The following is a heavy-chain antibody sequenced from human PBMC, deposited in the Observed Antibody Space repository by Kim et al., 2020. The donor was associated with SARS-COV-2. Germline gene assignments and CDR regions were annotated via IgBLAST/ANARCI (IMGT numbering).Heavy chain of an antibody. CDR2: IYYSGST. J-gene: IGHJ4*02. CDR3: ARRDFDWLLAY. Sequence: SETLSLTCTVSGGSISSSSYYWGWIRQPPGKGLEWIGSIYYSGSTYYNPSLKSRVTISVDTSKNQFSLKLRAVTAADTAVYYSARRDFDWLLAYWGQGTL. D-gene: IGHD3-9*01. CDR1: GGSISSSSYY. V-gene: IGHV4-39*01.